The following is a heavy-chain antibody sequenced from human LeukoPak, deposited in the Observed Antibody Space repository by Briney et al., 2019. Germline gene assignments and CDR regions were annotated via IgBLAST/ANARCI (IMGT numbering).Heavy chain of an antibody. V-gene: IGHV4-59*01. CDR1: GGSISSYY. D-gene: IGHD2-21*01. Sequence: SETLSLTCTVSGGSISSYYWSWIRQPPGKGLERIGYIYYSGSTNYNPSLKSRVTISVDTSKNQFSLKLSSVTAADTAVYYCARVSIGDDAFDIWGQGTMVTVSS. J-gene: IGHJ3*02. CDR2: IYYSGST. CDR3: ARVSIGDDAFDI.